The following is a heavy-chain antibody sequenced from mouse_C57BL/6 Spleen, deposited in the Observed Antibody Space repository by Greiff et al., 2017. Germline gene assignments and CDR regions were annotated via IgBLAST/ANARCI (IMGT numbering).Heavy chain of an antibody. Sequence: VKPGASVKISCKASGYSFTDYNMNWVKQSNGKSLEWIGVINPNYGTTSYNQKFKGKATLTVDQSSSTAYMQLNSLTSEDSAVYYCARSAYYSNYEPAYWGQGTLVTVSA. CDR3: ARSAYYSNYEPAY. CDR2: INPNYGTT. V-gene: IGHV1-39*01. J-gene: IGHJ3*01. D-gene: IGHD2-5*01. CDR1: GYSFTDYN.